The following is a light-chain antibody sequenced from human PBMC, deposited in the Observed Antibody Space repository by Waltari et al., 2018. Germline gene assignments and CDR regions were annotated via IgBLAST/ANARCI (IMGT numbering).Light chain of an antibody. Sequence: DIVMTQSPDSLAVSLGERATINCKSNQSVLYSSKNKNYLAWYQQKPGQPPKLLIYWASTRESGVPDRFSGSGSGTDFTLTISSLQAEDVAVYYCQQYYRSPWTFGQGTKVEIK. CDR3: QQYYRSPWT. CDR1: QSVLYSSKNKNY. V-gene: IGKV4-1*01. CDR2: WAS. J-gene: IGKJ1*01.